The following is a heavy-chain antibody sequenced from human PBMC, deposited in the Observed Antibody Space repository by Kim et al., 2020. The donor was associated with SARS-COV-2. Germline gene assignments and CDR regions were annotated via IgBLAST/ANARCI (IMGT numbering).Heavy chain of an antibody. D-gene: IGHD2-2*02. CDR2: IYPGDSDT. V-gene: IGHV5-51*01. Sequence: GESLKISCKGSGYSFTSYWIGWVRQMPGKGLEWMGIIYPGDSDTRYSPSFQGQVTISADKSISTAYLQWSSLKASDTAMYYCARLVSPVDIVVVPAAILGWFDPWGQGTLVTVSS. J-gene: IGHJ5*02. CDR1: GYSFTSYW. CDR3: ARLVSPVDIVVVPAAILGWFDP.